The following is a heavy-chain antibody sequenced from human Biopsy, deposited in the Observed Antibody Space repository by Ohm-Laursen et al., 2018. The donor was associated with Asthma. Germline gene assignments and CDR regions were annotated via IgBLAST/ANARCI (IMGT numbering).Heavy chain of an antibody. V-gene: IGHV2-5*02. CDR2: IFWDDYN. CDR1: GFSLRTPGVG. J-gene: IGHJ5*02. Sequence: PQTLTLTCSFSGFSLRTPGVGVGWIRQSPVKALEWLALIFWDDYNLFRPSLKRRPTTTKDPSKNQVVLTMTKMDPVDSGTYYCALSQDSGFDDHSPSWFDPWGQGTLVTVSS. CDR3: ALSQDSGFDDHSPSWFDP. D-gene: IGHD3-9*01.